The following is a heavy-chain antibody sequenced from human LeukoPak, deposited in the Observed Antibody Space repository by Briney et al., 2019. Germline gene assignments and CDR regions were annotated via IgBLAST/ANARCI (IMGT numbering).Heavy chain of an antibody. V-gene: IGHV4-39*07. CDR1: GGSITNTNDY. Sequence: SETLSLTCTASGGSITNTNDYWGWVRQSPGRGLEWTGSIDHSGSTYYNPSLKSRITISVDTSKNQFSLKLSSVTAADTAVYYCARDSALAQAVMFGYWGQGTLVTVSS. CDR3: ARDSALAQAVMFGY. CDR2: IDHSGST. D-gene: IGHD6-19*01. J-gene: IGHJ4*02.